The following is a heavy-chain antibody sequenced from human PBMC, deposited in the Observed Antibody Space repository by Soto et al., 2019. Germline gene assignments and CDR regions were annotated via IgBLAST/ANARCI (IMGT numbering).Heavy chain of an antibody. CDR2: ISYDGSNK. Sequence: PVGSLRLSCAASGFTFSSYGMHWVRQAPGKGLEWVAVISYDGSNKYYADSVKGRFTISRDNSKNTLYLQMNSLRAEDTAVYYCAKDSSSGWYDAFDIWGQGTMVTV. CDR3: AKDSSSGWYDAFDI. CDR1: GFTFSSYG. J-gene: IGHJ3*02. D-gene: IGHD6-19*01. V-gene: IGHV3-30*18.